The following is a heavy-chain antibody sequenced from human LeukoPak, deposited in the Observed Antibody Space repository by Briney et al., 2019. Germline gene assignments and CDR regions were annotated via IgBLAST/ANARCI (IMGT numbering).Heavy chain of an antibody. D-gene: IGHD6-13*01. CDR3: ARKSSSWYDPPDY. Sequence: SGTLSLTCAVSGGSISSSNWWSWVRQPPGKGLEWIGEIYHSGSTNYNPSLKSRVTISVDKSKNQFSLKLSSVTAADTAVYYCARKSSSWYDPPDYWGQGTLVTVSS. CDR1: GGSISSSNW. J-gene: IGHJ4*02. V-gene: IGHV4-4*02. CDR2: IYHSGST.